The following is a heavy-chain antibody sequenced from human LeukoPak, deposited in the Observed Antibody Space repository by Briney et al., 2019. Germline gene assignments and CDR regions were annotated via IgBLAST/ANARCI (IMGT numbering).Heavy chain of an antibody. Sequence: GGSLRLSCAASGFTFSNFAMIWVRQAPGEGLEWVSSIVGSSSPYYADSLKGRFTISRDNAKNSLYLQMNSLRAEDTAVYYCTKGPETMIVPDYWGQGTLVTVSS. CDR3: TKGPETMIVPDY. J-gene: IGHJ4*02. CDR2: IVGSSSP. V-gene: IGHV3-21*04. D-gene: IGHD3-22*01. CDR1: GFTFSNFA.